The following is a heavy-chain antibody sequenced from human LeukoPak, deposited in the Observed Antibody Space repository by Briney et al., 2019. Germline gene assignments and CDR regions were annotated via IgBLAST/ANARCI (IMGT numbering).Heavy chain of an antibody. D-gene: IGHD2-15*01. CDR3: ARDDGFCRGVACYGKFDY. CDR1: GYTFTGYY. J-gene: IGHJ4*02. V-gene: IGHV1-2*02. Sequence: ASVKVSCKASGYTFTGYYLHWVRQAPAQGLEWMGWITPNSGGTNYAQKFQGRVTMNRDTSISTAYMELSRLTSDDTAVYYCARDDGFCRGVACYGKFDYWGQGTLVTVSS. CDR2: ITPNSGGT.